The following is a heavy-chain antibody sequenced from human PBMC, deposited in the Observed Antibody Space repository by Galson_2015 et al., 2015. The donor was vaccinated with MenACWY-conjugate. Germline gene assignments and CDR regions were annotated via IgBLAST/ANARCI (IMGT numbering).Heavy chain of an antibody. D-gene: IGHD1-1*01. Sequence: SVKVSCKASGYTFTSYAMHWVRQAPGQRLEWMGWINAGNGNTKYSQKFQGRVTITRDTSASTAYMELSSLRSEDTAVYYCARVRTGTLYYYYYMDVWGKGTTVTVSS. CDR1: GYTFTSYA. CDR3: ARVRTGTLYYYYYMDV. V-gene: IGHV1-3*01. J-gene: IGHJ6*03. CDR2: INAGNGNT.